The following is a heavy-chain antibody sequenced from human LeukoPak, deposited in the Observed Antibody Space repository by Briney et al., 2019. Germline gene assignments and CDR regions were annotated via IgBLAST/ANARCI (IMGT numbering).Heavy chain of an antibody. CDR1: GGSISSYY. D-gene: IGHD1-14*01. CDR2: IYYSGCT. V-gene: IGHV4-59*01. Sequence: SETLSLTCTVSGGSISSYYWSWIRQPPGKGLEWIGYIYYSGCTNYNPSLKSRVTISVDTSKNQFSLKLSSVTAADTAVYYCARGYRYWGQGTLVTVSS. CDR3: ARGYRY. J-gene: IGHJ4*02.